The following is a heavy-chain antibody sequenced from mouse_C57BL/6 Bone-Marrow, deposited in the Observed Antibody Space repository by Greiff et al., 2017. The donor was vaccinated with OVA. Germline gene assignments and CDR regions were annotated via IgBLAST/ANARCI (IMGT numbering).Heavy chain of an antibody. CDR3: ARSHYGSSWFAY. Sequence: VQLQQSGAELARPGASVKLSCKASGYTFTSYGISWVKQRTGKGLEWIGEIYPRSGNTNYNEKFKGKATLTADKSSSTAYMELRSLTSEDSAVYFCARSHYGSSWFAYWGQGTLVTVSA. J-gene: IGHJ3*01. V-gene: IGHV1-81*01. D-gene: IGHD1-1*01. CDR1: GYTFTSYG. CDR2: IYPRSGNT.